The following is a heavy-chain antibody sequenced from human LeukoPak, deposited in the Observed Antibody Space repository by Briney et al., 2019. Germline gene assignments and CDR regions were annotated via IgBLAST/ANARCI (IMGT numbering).Heavy chain of an antibody. CDR1: EVTFGSYG. J-gene: IGHJ5*02. CDR3: ARTPLPIAVSAAYNWFDP. D-gene: IGHD6-19*01. Sequence: GGSLRLSCAASEVTFGSYGMSWVRQAPGKGLEWVASIRDSGETTYYADSVKGRFTISRENSKKTLFLIMDSLRVEDTAVYYCARTPLPIAVSAAYNWFDPWGRGAQVTVSS. CDR2: IRDSGETT. V-gene: IGHV3-23*01.